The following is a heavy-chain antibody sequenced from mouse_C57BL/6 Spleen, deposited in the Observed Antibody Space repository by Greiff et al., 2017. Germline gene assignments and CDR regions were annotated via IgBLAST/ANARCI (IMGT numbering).Heavy chain of an antibody. Sequence: QVHVKQPGAELVKPGASVKMSCKASGYTFTSYWITWVKQRPGQGLEWIGDIYPGSGSTNYNEKFKSKATLTVDTSSSTAYMQLSSLTSEDSAVYYCARSPTYYGSGGYFDVWGTGTTVTVSS. CDR2: IYPGSGST. D-gene: IGHD1-1*01. V-gene: IGHV1-55*01. J-gene: IGHJ1*03. CDR3: ARSPTYYGSGGYFDV. CDR1: GYTFTSYW.